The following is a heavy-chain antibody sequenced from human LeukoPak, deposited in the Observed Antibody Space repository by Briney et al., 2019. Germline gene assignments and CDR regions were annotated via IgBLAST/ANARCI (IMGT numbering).Heavy chain of an antibody. CDR2: IKSKTDGGTT. D-gene: IGHD6-13*01. J-gene: IGHJ4*02. CDR1: GFTFSSYE. CDR3: TTHIAAAGRGDY. Sequence: GGSLRLSCAASGFTFSSYEMNWVRQAPGKGLEWVGRIKSKTDGGTTDYAAPVKGRFTISRDDSKNTLYLQMNSLKTEDTAVYYCTTHIAAAGRGDYWGQGTLVTVSS. V-gene: IGHV3-15*01.